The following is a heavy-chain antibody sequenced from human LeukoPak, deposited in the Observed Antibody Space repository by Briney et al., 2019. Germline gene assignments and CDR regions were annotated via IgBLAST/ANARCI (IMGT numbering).Heavy chain of an antibody. CDR3: ARGGWTITDYDY. CDR2: ISGSSDNT. CDR1: GYTFSNYG. J-gene: IGHJ4*02. D-gene: IGHD1-20*01. V-gene: IGHV1-18*04. Sequence: ASLKVSCKASGYTFSNYGMSWVRQAPGQGLEWMGWISGSSDNTNYAQKVQGRVTMTTDTSTSTAYMELRSLRSDDTAVYYCARGGWTITDYDYWGQGTLVTVFS.